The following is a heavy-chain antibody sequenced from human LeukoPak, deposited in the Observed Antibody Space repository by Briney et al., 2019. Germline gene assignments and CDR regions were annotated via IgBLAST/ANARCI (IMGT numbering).Heavy chain of an antibody. V-gene: IGHV1-46*01. J-gene: IGHJ3*02. CDR3: ARAQDGNSQGPFDI. CDR2: INPSGGST. D-gene: IGHD4-23*01. CDR1: GYTFTIYY. Sequence: ASVSPSCKASGYTFTIYYIHWVRQAPGQGLEWMGIINPSGGSTNYAQKFQGRATLTRDTSTSTVYIELSSLRSEDTAVYYCARAQDGNSQGPFDIWGQGTMVADPS.